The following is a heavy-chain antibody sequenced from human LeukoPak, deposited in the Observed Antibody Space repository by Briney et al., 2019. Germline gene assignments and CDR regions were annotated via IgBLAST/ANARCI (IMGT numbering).Heavy chain of an antibody. Sequence: SQTLSPTCTVSGGSISSGTYYWTWIRQPAGKGLEWIGRIYTSGSTNYNPSLKSRVTISIDTSKNQFSLKLSSVTAADTAVYYCARDRVGLGSGYDPYYYYMDVWGKGTTVTVSS. V-gene: IGHV4-61*02. CDR1: GGSISSGTYY. D-gene: IGHD3-3*01. J-gene: IGHJ6*03. CDR2: IYTSGST. CDR3: ARDRVGLGSGYDPYYYYMDV.